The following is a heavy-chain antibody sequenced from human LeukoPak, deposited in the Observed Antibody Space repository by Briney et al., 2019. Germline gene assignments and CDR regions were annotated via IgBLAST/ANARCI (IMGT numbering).Heavy chain of an antibody. V-gene: IGHV4-39*07. CDR2: IYYSGST. D-gene: IGHD3-22*01. CDR1: GGSIRSSSYY. Sequence: SETLSLTCTVSGGSIRSSSYYWGWIRQPPGKGLEWIGSIYYSGSTYYNPSLKSRVTISVDTSKNQFSLKLSSVTAADTAVYYCARVYDSSGFRLYYYYYMDVWGKGTTVTVSS. J-gene: IGHJ6*03. CDR3: ARVYDSSGFRLYYYYYMDV.